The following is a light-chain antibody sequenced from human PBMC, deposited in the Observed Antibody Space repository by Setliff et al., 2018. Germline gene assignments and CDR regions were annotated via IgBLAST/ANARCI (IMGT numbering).Light chain of an antibody. Sequence: EIVMTQSPATLSVSPGERATLSCRASQSISSNLAWYQQKPGQAPRLLIFSASARATGIPARFSGSGSGTEFTLTISSLQSEDFALYYCQQYNNWPLYSFGQGTKVDIK. V-gene: IGKV3-15*01. J-gene: IGKJ2*03. CDR1: QSISSN. CDR2: SAS. CDR3: QQYNNWPLYS.